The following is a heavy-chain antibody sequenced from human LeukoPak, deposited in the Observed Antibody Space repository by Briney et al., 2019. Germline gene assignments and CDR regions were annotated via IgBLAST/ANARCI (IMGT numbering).Heavy chain of an antibody. Sequence: GGSLRLSXAASGFTFSSYSMNWVRQAPGKGLEWVSSISSSSSYIYYADSVKGRFTISRDNAKNSLYLQMNSLRAEDTAVYYCARDRYYYGSGGDDAFDIWGQGTMVTVSS. CDR3: ARDRYYYGSGGDDAFDI. D-gene: IGHD3-10*01. CDR1: GFTFSSYS. V-gene: IGHV3-21*01. J-gene: IGHJ3*02. CDR2: ISSSSSYI.